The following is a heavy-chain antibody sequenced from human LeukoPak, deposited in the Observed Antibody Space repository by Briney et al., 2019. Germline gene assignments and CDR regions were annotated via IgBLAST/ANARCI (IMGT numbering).Heavy chain of an antibody. CDR1: GFTVSSNY. CDR3: AIAGTGYYFYFHS. D-gene: IGHD3/OR15-3a*01. CDR2: IGGTVVTT. J-gene: IGHJ4*02. V-gene: IGHV3-23*01. Sequence: GGSLRLSRAASGFTVSSNYMNWVRQAPGKGLEWVSTIGGTVVTTYYADSVKGRFTISRDTSKNTLYLQMSSLRAEDTAVYYCAIAGTGYYFYFHSWGQGTLVTVSS.